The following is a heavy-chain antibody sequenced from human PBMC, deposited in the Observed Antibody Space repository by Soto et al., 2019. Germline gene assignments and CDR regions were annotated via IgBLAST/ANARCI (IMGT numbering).Heavy chain of an antibody. D-gene: IGHD3-3*01. Sequence: QVQLVQSGAEVKKPGASVKVSCKASGYTFTGYYMHWVRQAPGQGLEWMVWINPNSGGTNYAQKFQGWVTMTRDTSISTAYMELSRLRSDDTAVYYCARDKYDFWSGYLFDYWGQGTLVTVSS. CDR1: GYTFTGYY. V-gene: IGHV1-2*04. CDR3: ARDKYDFWSGYLFDY. J-gene: IGHJ4*02. CDR2: INPNSGGT.